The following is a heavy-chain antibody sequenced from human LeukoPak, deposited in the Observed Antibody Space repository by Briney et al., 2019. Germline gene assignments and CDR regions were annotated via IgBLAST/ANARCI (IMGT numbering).Heavy chain of an antibody. CDR2: IYYSGST. D-gene: IGHD2-21*02. CDR1: GGSISSYY. Sequence: SETLSLTCTVSGGSISSYYWSWIRQPPGKGLEWIGYIYYSGSTNYNPSLKSRVTISVDTSKNQFSLKLSSVTAADTAVYYCARASPSYCGGDCYPPSYGMDVWGQGTTVTVSS. CDR3: ARASPSYCGGDCYPPSYGMDV. J-gene: IGHJ6*02. V-gene: IGHV4-59*01.